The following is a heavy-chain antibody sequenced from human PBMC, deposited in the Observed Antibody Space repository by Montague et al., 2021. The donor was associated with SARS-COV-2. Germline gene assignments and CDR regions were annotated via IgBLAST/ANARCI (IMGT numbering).Heavy chain of an antibody. V-gene: IGHV4-59*01. CDR3: ARRSLGYCSGGSCYSGYDY. J-gene: IGHJ4*02. CDR1: GGSISSYY. Sequence: SETLSLTCTVSGGSISSYYWGWTRQPPGKGLEWIGYIYYSGSTNYNPSLKSRVTISVDTSKNQFSLKLSSVTAADTAVYYCARRSLGYCSGGSCYSGYDYWGQGTLVTVSS. CDR2: IYYSGST. D-gene: IGHD2-15*01.